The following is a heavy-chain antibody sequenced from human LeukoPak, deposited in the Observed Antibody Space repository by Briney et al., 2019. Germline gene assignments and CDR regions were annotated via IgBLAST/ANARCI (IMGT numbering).Heavy chain of an antibody. CDR2: VSPIFGTA. J-gene: IGHJ6*03. V-gene: IGHV1-69*05. CDR1: GGTFISYA. D-gene: IGHD2-8*01. CDR3: AKWAGYYYMDI. Sequence: SVTVSCKASGGTFISYAISWVRQAPGQGLEWMGEVSPIFGTANYTQKFQGRVAITTDESTSTAYMELSSLRSEDTAVYYCAKWAGYYYMDIWGKGTTVTVSS.